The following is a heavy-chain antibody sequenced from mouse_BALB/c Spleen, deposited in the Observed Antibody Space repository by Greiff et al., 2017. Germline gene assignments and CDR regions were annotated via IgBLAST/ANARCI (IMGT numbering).Heavy chain of an antibody. V-gene: IGHV5-6*01. CDR3: ARQADDYDADY. CDR2: ISSGGSYT. Sequence: EVQRVESGGDLVKPGGSLKLSCAASGFTFSSYGMSWVRQTPDKRLEWVATISSGGSYTYYPDSVKGRFTISRDNAKNTLYLQMSSLKSEDTAMYYCARQADDYDADYWGQGTTLTGSS. J-gene: IGHJ2*01. D-gene: IGHD2-4*01. CDR1: GFTFSSYG.